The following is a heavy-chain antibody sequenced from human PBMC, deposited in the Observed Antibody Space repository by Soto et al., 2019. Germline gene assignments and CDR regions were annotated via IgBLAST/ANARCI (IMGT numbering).Heavy chain of an antibody. CDR2: ISYDGSNK. Sequence: GGSLRLSCAASGFTSSSYGMHWVRQAPGKGLEWVAVISYDGSNKYYADSVKGRFTISRDNSKNTLYLQMNSLRAEDTAVYYCAKDFLGRAFDIWGQGTMVTVSS. CDR3: AKDFLGRAFDI. J-gene: IGHJ3*02. V-gene: IGHV3-30*18. D-gene: IGHD3-16*01. CDR1: GFTSSSYG.